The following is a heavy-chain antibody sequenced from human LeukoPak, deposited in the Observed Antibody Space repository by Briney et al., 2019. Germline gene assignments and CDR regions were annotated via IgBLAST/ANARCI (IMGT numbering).Heavy chain of an antibody. CDR1: GYTFTGYY. D-gene: IGHD2-21*02. CDR3: AVSYCGGDCYSGGYSYYYYMDV. V-gene: IGHV1-2*02. Sequence: ASVKVSCKASGYTFTGYYMHWVRQAPGQGLEWMGWINPNSGGTNYAQKFQGRVTMTRDTSISTAYMELSRLRSDDTAVYYCAVSYCGGDCYSGGYSYYYYMDVWGKGTTVTVSS. J-gene: IGHJ6*03. CDR2: INPNSGGT.